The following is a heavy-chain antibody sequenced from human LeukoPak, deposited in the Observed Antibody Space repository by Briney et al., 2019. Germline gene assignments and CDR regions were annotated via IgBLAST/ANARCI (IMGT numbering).Heavy chain of an antibody. CDR1: GGSVSSYY. J-gene: IGHJ4*02. CDR3: ARDNGYTSGWGPPFDY. Sequence: SETLSLTCTVSGGSVSSYYWSWIRQPAGKGLEWIGRLYISGSTKYNPSLKSRVTMSIDTSRNQLSLKLSSVTAADTAVYYCARDNGYTSGWGPPFDYWGQGTLVTVSS. D-gene: IGHD6-19*01. V-gene: IGHV4-4*07. CDR2: LYISGST.